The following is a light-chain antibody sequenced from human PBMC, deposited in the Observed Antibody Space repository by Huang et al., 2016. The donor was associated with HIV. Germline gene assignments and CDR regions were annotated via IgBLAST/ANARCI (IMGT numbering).Light chain of an antibody. Sequence: EIVMTQSPVTLSVSPGESATLSCRASQNVSTNLAWYQHKPVRAPRLLSYGASTRATGVPARFSARGSGTEFTLTVGGLRSDDFAVYYCQHYDNWAPATFGQGTKLEFK. V-gene: IGKV3-15*01. J-gene: IGKJ1*01. CDR2: GAS. CDR1: QNVSTN. CDR3: QHYDNWAPAT.